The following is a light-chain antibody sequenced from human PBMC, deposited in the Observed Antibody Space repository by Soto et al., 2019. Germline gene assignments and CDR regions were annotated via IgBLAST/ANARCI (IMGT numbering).Light chain of an antibody. Sequence: QSVLTQPPSASGTPGQTVTISCSGNSSNIGTYNVNWYQQFPGTAPKHLIYSDNQRPSGVPDRFSGSKSGTSASLAISGLQSEDEADYYCSVWDDNLNGRVVFGGGTKLT. V-gene: IGLV1-44*01. CDR1: SSNIGTYN. J-gene: IGLJ2*01. CDR3: SVWDDNLNGRVV. CDR2: SDN.